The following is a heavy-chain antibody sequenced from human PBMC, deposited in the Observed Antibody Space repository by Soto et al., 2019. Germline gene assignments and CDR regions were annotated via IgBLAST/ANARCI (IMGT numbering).Heavy chain of an antibody. Sequence: HGESLKISCQGSGYSFTSYWIGWVRQMPGKGLEWMCIIYPGDSDTRYSPSFQGQVTISADKCISTAYLQWSSLKASDTAMYYCARHKTARGYRCGLYYYYGMDVGGQGTTVTVSS. J-gene: IGHJ6*02. CDR3: ARHKTARGYRCGLYYYYGMDV. CDR1: GYSFTSYW. CDR2: IYPGDSDT. D-gene: IGHD5-18*01. V-gene: IGHV5-51*01.